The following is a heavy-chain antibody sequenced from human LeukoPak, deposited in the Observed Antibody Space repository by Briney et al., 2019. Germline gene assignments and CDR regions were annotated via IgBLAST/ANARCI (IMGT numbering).Heavy chain of an antibody. CDR1: GGSISSSSYY. CDR2: IYYSGST. Sequence: SETLSLTCTVSGGSISSSSYYWGWIRQPPGKGLEWIGSIYYSGSTYYNPSLKSRVTISVDTYKNQFSLKLSSVTAADTAVYYCARTYYDILTGHSPHFDYWGQGTLVTVSS. D-gene: IGHD3-9*01. V-gene: IGHV4-39*01. CDR3: ARTYYDILTGHSPHFDY. J-gene: IGHJ4*02.